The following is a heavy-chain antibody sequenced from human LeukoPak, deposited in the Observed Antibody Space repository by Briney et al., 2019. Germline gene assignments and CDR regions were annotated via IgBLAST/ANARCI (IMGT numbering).Heavy chain of an antibody. CDR3: ASARYCTKGVCYTPLDY. V-gene: IGHV1-8*01. D-gene: IGHD2-8*01. CDR1: GYTFTSYD. Sequence: ASVKVSCKASGYTFTSYDINWVRQATGQGLEWMGWMNPNSGNTGYAQKLQGRVTMTTDTSTSTAYMELRSLRSDDTAVYYCASARYCTKGVCYTPLDYWGQGTLVTVSS. J-gene: IGHJ4*02. CDR2: MNPNSGNT.